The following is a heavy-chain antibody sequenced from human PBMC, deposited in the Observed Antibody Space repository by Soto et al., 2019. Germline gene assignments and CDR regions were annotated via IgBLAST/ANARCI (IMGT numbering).Heavy chain of an antibody. CDR1: GYTFTEFY. Sequence: QVQLVQSGPEMKEPGASVKVSCKTSGYTFTEFYIHWMRQVPGRGLEWMGWINARNDGTKFAEKFXAAPXMXTHPSISTSYMELSSLTFDDTAVYYCARRLGGGGDYFYGMDVWGQGTAVTVSS. V-gene: IGHV1-2*02. CDR3: ARRLGGGGDYFYGMDV. D-gene: IGHD3-16*01. J-gene: IGHJ6*02. CDR2: INARNDGT.